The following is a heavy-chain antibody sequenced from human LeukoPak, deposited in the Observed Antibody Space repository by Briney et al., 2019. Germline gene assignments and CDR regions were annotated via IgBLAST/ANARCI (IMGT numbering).Heavy chain of an antibody. D-gene: IGHD2-2*03. J-gene: IGHJ5*02. V-gene: IGHV4-38-2*01. CDR3: ARHLLDIVVEPAALTPVNWFDP. CDR1: GYSISSGYY. Sequence: PSETLSLTCAVSGYSISSGYYWGWIRQPPGKGLEWIGSIYHSGSTYYNPSLKSRVTISVDTSKNQFSLKLSSVTAADTAVYYCARHLLDIVVEPAALTPVNWFDPWGQGTLVTVSS. CDR2: IYHSGST.